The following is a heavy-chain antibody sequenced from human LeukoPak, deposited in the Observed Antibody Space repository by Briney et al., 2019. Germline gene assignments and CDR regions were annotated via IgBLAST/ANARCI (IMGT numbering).Heavy chain of an antibody. D-gene: IGHD6-13*01. J-gene: IGHJ5*02. V-gene: IGHV1-69*05. CDR1: GGTFSSYA. Sequence: GSSVKVSCTASGGTFSSYAISWVRQAPGQGLEWMGRIIPIFGTANDAQKFQGRVTITTDESTSTAYMELSSLRSEDTAVYYCARDPNHIAANWFDPWGQGTLVTVSS. CDR3: ARDPNHIAANWFDP. CDR2: IIPIFGTA.